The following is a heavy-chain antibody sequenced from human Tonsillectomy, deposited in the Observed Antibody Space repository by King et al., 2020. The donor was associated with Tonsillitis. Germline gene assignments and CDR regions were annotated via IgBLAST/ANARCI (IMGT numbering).Heavy chain of an antibody. CDR3: ASQLEGFDY. V-gene: IGHV4-34*01. CDR1: GESFSGYY. J-gene: IGHJ4*02. Sequence: HVQLQQWGAGLLKPSETLPLTCAIYGESFSGYYWSWIRQPPGKGLEWIGEINHGGTTNYNPSLKSRVTISVDTSKNQFSLKLSSVTAADTAVYYCASQLEGFDYWGQGTLVTVSS. CDR2: INHGGTT. D-gene: IGHD1-1*01.